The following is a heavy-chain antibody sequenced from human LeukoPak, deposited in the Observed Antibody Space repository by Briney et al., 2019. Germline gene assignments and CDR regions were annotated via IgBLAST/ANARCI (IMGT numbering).Heavy chain of an antibody. V-gene: IGHV3-30*18. J-gene: IGHJ5*02. Sequence: GRSLRLSCAASGFTFSSYGMHWVRQAPGKGLEWVAVISYDGSNKYYADSVKGRFTISRDNPKNTLYLQMNSLRAEDTAVYYCAKDCLGGFDPWGQGTLVTVSS. CDR3: AKDCLGGFDP. CDR2: ISYDGSNK. CDR1: GFTFSSYG.